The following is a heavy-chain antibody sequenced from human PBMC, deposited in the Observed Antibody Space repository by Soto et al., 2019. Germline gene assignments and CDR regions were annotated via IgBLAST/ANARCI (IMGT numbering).Heavy chain of an antibody. CDR2: ISAYNGNT. CDR1: GYTFTNYG. D-gene: IGHD3-3*01. CDR3: ARDAGFLEWFPNYYFDY. Sequence: ASVKVSCKASGYTFTNYGITWVRQAPGQGLEWMGWISAYNGNTNYAQKLQGRVTMTTDTSTSTAYMELRSLRSDDTAVYYCARDAGFLEWFPNYYFDYWGQGTLVTVSS. V-gene: IGHV1-18*01. J-gene: IGHJ4*02.